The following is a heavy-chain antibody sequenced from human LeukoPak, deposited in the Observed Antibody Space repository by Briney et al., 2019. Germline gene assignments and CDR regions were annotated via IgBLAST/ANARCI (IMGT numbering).Heavy chain of an antibody. V-gene: IGHV3-23*01. CDR2: ISGSGGST. Sequence: PGGSLRLSCAASGFTFSSYAMSWVRQAPGKGLEWVSAISGSGGSTYYADSVKGRFTISRDNSKNTLYLQMNSLRAEDTAVYYCAKDQRGSYYVRSFFDYWGQGTLVTVSS. D-gene: IGHD1-26*01. CDR1: GFTFSSYA. CDR3: AKDQRGSYYVRSFFDY. J-gene: IGHJ4*02.